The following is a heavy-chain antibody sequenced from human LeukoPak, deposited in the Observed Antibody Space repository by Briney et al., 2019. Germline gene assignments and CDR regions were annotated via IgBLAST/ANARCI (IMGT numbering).Heavy chain of an antibody. CDR2: ISGSGGST. V-gene: IGHV3-23*01. J-gene: IGHJ3*02. CDR3: AKGEGYCSGGSCGAFDI. CDR1: GFTFSSYA. D-gene: IGHD2-15*01. Sequence: GGSLRLSCAASGFTFSSYAMSWVRQAPGKGLEWVSAISGSGGSTYYADFVKGRFTISRDHSKNTVSLQMNSLRAEDTAVYYCAKGEGYCSGGSCGAFDIWGQGTMVTVSS.